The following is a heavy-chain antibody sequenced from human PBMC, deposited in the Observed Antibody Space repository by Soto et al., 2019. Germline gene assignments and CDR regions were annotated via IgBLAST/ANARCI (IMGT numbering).Heavy chain of an antibody. CDR2: IFYSGTT. D-gene: IGHD3-10*01. J-gene: IGHJ3*02. V-gene: IGHV4-31*03. CDR1: GGSINSGGYY. CDR3: ARRDIGFDAFDI. Sequence: SETLSLTCTVSGGSINSGGYYWSWISQHPGEGLEWIGHIFYSGTTDYNPSLKSRVSISIDTSKNNFSLMLNSVTAADTAVYYCARRDIGFDAFDIWGQGTMVT.